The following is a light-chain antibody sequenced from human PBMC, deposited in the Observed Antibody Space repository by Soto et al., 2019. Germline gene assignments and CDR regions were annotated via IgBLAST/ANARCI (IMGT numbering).Light chain of an antibody. CDR3: QHSYSNPWT. J-gene: IGKJ1*01. Sequence: EIQVTQSPSSLSGSVGERVTITGLASQSITSYLNWYQQKPGKAPKLLIYAASSLQSGVPSRFSGSGSGTDFTLTISNLQPEDFATYYCQHSYSNPWTSCQRAKA. V-gene: IGKV1-39*01. CDR1: QSITSY. CDR2: AAS.